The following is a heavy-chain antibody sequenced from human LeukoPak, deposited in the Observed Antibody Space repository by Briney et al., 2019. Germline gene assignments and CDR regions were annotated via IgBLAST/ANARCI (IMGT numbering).Heavy chain of an antibody. CDR3: ARVSGYYGSGSYYDY. CDR2: IIPIFGTA. CDR1: GGTFSSYA. D-gene: IGHD3-10*01. Sequence: ASVKVSCKASGGTFSSYAISWVRQAPGQGLEWMGGIIPIFGTANYAQKFQGRVTITADESTSTAYMELSSLRSEDTAVYYCARVSGYYGSGSYYDYWGQGTLVTVSS. V-gene: IGHV1-69*01. J-gene: IGHJ4*02.